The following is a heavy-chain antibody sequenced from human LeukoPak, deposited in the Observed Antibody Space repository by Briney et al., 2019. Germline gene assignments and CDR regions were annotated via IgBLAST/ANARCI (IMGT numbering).Heavy chain of an antibody. D-gene: IGHD6-19*01. J-gene: IGHJ4*02. CDR2: ITGSGDST. CDR3: SRSLRGAVAGTD. CDR1: GLTFSSYA. V-gene: IGHV3-23*01. Sequence: GGSLRLSCAASGLTFSSYAMSWVRQAPGKGLEWVSLITGSGDSTYYADSVKGRFTISRDNSKNTLYLQMNSLRADDTAVYYCSRSLRGAVAGTDWGQGTLVTVSS.